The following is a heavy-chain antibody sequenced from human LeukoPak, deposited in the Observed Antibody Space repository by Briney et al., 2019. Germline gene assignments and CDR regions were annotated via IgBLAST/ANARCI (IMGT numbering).Heavy chain of an antibody. J-gene: IGHJ4*02. V-gene: IGHV3-66*01. Sequence: GALRLSCAASGFTVSSKYMSWVRQAPGKGLEWVSVIYSGGSTYYADSVKGRFTISRDNSKNTLYLQMNSLRAEDTAVYYCARDLHRRALDYWGQGTLVSVSS. CDR2: IYSGGST. CDR1: GFTVSSKY. CDR3: ARDLHRRALDY.